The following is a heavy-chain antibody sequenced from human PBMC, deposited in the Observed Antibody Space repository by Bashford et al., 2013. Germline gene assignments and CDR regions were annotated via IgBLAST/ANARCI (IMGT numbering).Heavy chain of an antibody. CDR3: AREGYQYSGMDI. D-gene: IGHD2-2*01. V-gene: IGHV4-34*09. Sequence: SETLSLTCVVIGEAFRNSYWSWVRQSPGKGLEWIGEINYSGRMEYNPSLRSRLTISEDPSKNQFSMKLTSATAADTAVYYCAREGYQYSGMDIWGQGTTVTVSS. J-gene: IGHJ6*02. CDR2: INYSGRM. CDR1: GEAFRNSY.